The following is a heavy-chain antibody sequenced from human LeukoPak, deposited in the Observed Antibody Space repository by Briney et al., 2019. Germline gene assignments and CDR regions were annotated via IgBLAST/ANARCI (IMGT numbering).Heavy chain of an antibody. J-gene: IGHJ4*02. V-gene: IGHV4-34*01. Sequence: SETLSLTCAVYGGSFSGYYWSWIRQPPGKGLEWIGEINHSGSTNYNPSLKSRVTISVDTSKNQFSLKLSSVTAADTAVYYCAREIVSSNSFDNWGQGTLVTVSS. D-gene: IGHD2-2*01. CDR3: AREIVSSNSFDN. CDR2: INHSGST. CDR1: GGSFSGYY.